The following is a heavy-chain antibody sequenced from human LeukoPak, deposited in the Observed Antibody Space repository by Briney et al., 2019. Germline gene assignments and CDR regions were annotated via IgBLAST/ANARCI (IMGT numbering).Heavy chain of an antibody. D-gene: IGHD6-13*01. Sequence: GGSLRLSCAASGFSLTTFDIHWVRQAPGKGLEWVALISYDGRDIYYLDSVEGRFTISRDNSKNTVYLQMNSLRTEDTAVYYCAKPPKDDNASWYYYFDSWGQGTLVTVSS. CDR2: ISYDGRDI. J-gene: IGHJ4*02. CDR1: GFSLTTFD. V-gene: IGHV3-30*18. CDR3: AKPPKDDNASWYYYFDS.